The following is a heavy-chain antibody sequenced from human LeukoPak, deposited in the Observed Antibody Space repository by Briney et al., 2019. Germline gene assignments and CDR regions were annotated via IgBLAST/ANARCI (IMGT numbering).Heavy chain of an antibody. CDR3: ATKPRRYYDSSGYYYYDY. D-gene: IGHD3-22*01. CDR2: INPSGGST. Sequence: ASVKVSCKASGYTFTSYYMHWVRQAPGQGLEWMGIINPSGGSTSYAQKFQGRVTMTEDTSTDTAYMELSSLRSEDTAVYYCATKPRRYYDSSGYYYYDYWGQGTLVTVSS. J-gene: IGHJ4*02. CDR1: GYTFTSYY. V-gene: IGHV1-46*01.